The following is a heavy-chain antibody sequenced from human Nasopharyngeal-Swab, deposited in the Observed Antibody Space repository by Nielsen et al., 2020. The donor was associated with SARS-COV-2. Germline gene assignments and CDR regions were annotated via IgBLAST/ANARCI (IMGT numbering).Heavy chain of an antibody. CDR1: GFTFSNAW. D-gene: IGHD6-13*01. Sequence: GESLKISCAASGFTFSNAWMSWVRQAPGKGLEWVGRIKSKTDGGTTDYAAPVKGRFTISRGDSKNTLYLQMNSLKTEDTAVYYCTTEDSSSWYWFDPWGQGTLVTVSS. J-gene: IGHJ5*02. CDR2: IKSKTDGGTT. CDR3: TTEDSSSWYWFDP. V-gene: IGHV3-15*01.